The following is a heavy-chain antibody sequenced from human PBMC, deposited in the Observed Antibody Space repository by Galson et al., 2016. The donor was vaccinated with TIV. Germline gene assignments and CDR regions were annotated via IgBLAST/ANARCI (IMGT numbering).Heavy chain of an antibody. V-gene: IGHV3-11*04. D-gene: IGHD3-22*01. CDR2: ISTGGSTT. CDR1: GFTFSDYY. J-gene: IGHJ6*02. CDR3: ARAVTTRVADYYYGMDV. Sequence: SLRLSCAVSGFTFSDYYMNWIRQTPGKGLEWVSYISTGGSTTYYADFVKGRFTISRDNAKNSLYLQMNSLRAEDTAVYYCARAVTTRVADYYYGMDVWGQGTTVTVSS.